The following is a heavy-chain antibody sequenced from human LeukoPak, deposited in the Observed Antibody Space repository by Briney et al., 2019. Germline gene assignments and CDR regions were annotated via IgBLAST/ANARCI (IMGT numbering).Heavy chain of an antibody. D-gene: IGHD3-22*01. V-gene: IGHV1-69*13. Sequence: GAPVKVSCKASGGTFSSYAISWVRQAPGQGLEWMGGIIPIFGTANYAQKFQGRVTITADESTSTAYMELSSLRSEDTAVYYCARSRITMIVVVILYDAFDIWGQGTMVTVSS. CDR2: IIPIFGTA. J-gene: IGHJ3*02. CDR1: GGTFSSYA. CDR3: ARSRITMIVVVILYDAFDI.